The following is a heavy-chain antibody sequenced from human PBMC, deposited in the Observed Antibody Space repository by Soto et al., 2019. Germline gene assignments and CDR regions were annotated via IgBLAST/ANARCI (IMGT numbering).Heavy chain of an antibody. D-gene: IGHD3-3*01. J-gene: IGHJ4*02. V-gene: IGHV4-4*02. CDR2: IYHSGDT. CDR1: GGSISNNNW. CDR3: ATKPIFGSAGVDY. Sequence: SETLSLTCAVSGGSISNNNWWTWVRQPPGKGLEWIGEIYHSGDTNYNPSLKSRVTISVNKSKNQFSLRLTSVTAADTAVYYCATKPIFGSAGVDYWGQGILVTVSS.